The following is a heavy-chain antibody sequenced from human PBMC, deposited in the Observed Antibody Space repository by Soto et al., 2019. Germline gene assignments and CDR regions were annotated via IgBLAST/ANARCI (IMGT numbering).Heavy chain of an antibody. CDR2: ISYDGSNK. CDR3: AKDMRYYNFDSHGAFDI. V-gene: IGHV3-30*18. D-gene: IGHD3-22*01. J-gene: IGHJ3*02. CDR1: GFTFSSYG. Sequence: PGGSLRLSCAASGFTFSSYGMHWVRQAPGKGLEWVAVISYDGSNKYYADSVKGRFTISRDNSKNTLYLQMNSLRAEDTAVYYCAKDMRYYNFDSHGAFDIWGQGTMVTVSS.